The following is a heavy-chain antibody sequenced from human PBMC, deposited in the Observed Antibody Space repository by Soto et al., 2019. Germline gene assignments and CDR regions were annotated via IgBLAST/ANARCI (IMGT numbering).Heavy chain of an antibody. CDR1: GGSISSGGYY. Sequence: QVQLQESGPGLVKPSQTLSLTCTVSGGSISSGGYYWSWIRQHPGKGLEWIGYIYYSGSTYYNPSLKGRATISVDTSKNKFSRKLGSVTAADTAVYYCARDRGGRGGSRLQAYYYYYYGMDVWGQGTTVTVSS. V-gene: IGHV4-31*03. CDR2: IYYSGST. J-gene: IGHJ6*02. D-gene: IGHD4-4*01. CDR3: ARDRGGRGGSRLQAYYYYYYGMDV.